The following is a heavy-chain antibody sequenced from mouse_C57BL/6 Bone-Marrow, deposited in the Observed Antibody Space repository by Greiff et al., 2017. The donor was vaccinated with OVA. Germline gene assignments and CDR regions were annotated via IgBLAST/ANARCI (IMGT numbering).Heavy chain of an antibody. CDR3: ARTSIYPYYYAMDY. CDR2: IHPNSGST. Sequence: QVQLQQPGAELVKPGASVKLSCKASGYTFTSYWMHWVKQRPGQGLEWIGMIHPNSGSTNYNEKFKSKATLTVDKSSSTAYMQLSSLTSEDSAVYYCARTSIYPYYYAMDYWGQGTSVTVSS. CDR1: GYTFTSYW. V-gene: IGHV1-64*01. D-gene: IGHD1-1*01. J-gene: IGHJ4*01.